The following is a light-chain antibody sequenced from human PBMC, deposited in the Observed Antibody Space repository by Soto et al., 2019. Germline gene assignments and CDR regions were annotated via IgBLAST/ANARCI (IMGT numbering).Light chain of an antibody. CDR3: QSFDSSLGGSYV. CDR2: GNN. Sequence: QLVLAQPPSVSGAPGQWVTISCTGSSSNIGAGYDVHWYQQLPGTAPKLLIYGNNNRPSGVPDRFSGSESGTSASLAITGLQAEDEADYYCQSFDSSLGGSYVFGTGTKLTVL. J-gene: IGLJ1*01. CDR1: SSNIGAGYD. V-gene: IGLV1-40*01.